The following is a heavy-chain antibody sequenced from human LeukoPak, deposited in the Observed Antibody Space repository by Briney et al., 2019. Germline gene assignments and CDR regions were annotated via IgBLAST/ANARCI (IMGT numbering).Heavy chain of an antibody. J-gene: IGHJ5*02. Sequence: GASVKVSCKASGYTSTSYDINWVRQATGQGLEWMGWMNPNSGNTGYAQKFQGRVTMTRNTSISTAYMELSSLRSEDTAVYYCARSPSMVAGTWWFDPWGQGTLVTVSS. V-gene: IGHV1-8*01. CDR1: GYTSTSYD. CDR3: ARSPSMVAGTWWFDP. CDR2: MNPNSGNT. D-gene: IGHD6-13*01.